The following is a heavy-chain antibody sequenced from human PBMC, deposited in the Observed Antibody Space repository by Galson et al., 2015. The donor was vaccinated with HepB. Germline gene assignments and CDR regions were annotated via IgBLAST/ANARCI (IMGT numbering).Heavy chain of an antibody. Sequence: PALVKPTQTLTLTCTFSGFSLSTSGVGVGWIRQPPGKALEWLALIYWDDDKRYSPSLKSRLTITTDTSKNQVVLTVTNMDPVDTATYYCAHRRIESQYCSGCSCHSWFDPWGQGTLVTVSS. J-gene: IGHJ5*02. CDR3: AHRRIESQYCSGCSCHSWFDP. CDR1: GFSLSTSGVG. CDR2: IYWDDDK. V-gene: IGHV2-5*02. D-gene: IGHD2-15*01.